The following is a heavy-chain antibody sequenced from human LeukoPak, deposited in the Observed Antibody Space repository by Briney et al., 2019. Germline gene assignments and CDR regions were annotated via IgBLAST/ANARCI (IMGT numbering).Heavy chain of an antibody. Sequence: PGGSLRLSCAASQFTFSSYSMNWVRQAPGKGLEWVSYVSSGSSTVYYSDSVKGRFTISRDNAKNTLYLQMNSLRAEDTAVYYCARDLHQYCSSTSCYPYNWFDPWGQGTLVTVSS. CDR1: QFTFSSYS. D-gene: IGHD2-2*01. V-gene: IGHV3-48*04. CDR3: ARDLHQYCSSTSCYPYNWFDP. J-gene: IGHJ5*02. CDR2: VSSGSSTV.